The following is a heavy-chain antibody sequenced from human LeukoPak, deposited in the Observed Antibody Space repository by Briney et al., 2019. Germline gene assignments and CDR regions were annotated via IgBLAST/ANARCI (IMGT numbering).Heavy chain of an antibody. J-gene: IGHJ4*02. V-gene: IGHV3-48*03. Sequence: GGSLRLSCAASGFTFSSYEMNWVRQAPGKGLEWASYISSSGSTIYYADSAKGRFTISRDNAKNSLYLQMNSLRAEDTAVYYCARDANTAMANFDYWGQGTLVTVSS. D-gene: IGHD5-18*01. CDR3: ARDANTAMANFDY. CDR1: GFTFSSYE. CDR2: ISSSGSTI.